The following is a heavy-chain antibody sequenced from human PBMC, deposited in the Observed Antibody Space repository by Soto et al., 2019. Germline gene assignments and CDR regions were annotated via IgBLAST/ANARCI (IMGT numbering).Heavy chain of an antibody. CDR1: GGSISSYY. Sequence: SETLSLTCTVSGGSISSYYWSWIRQPPGKGLEWIGYMYNTGSTIYNPSLKSRVTISVDTSKNQFSLKLNSVTAADTAVYYCARDGGFYYGMDVWGQGTTVTVSS. V-gene: IGHV4-59*01. J-gene: IGHJ6*02. CDR3: ARDGGFYYGMDV. D-gene: IGHD3-3*01. CDR2: MYNTGST.